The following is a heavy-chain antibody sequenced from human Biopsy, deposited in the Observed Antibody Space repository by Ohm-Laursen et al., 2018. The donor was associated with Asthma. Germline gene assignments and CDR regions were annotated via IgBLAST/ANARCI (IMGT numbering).Heavy chain of an antibody. V-gene: IGHV3-30*03. CDR3: ARERAGVLGSYNGMDV. D-gene: IGHD2-8*01. CDR1: GFTFSNYG. CDR2: VTYDGISQ. Sequence: SLRLSCAASGFTFSNYGMHWVRQVAGKGLDWVAVVTYDGISQYYAESVKGRFTISRDNSRNALNLQMNSVRPDDTAVYFCARERAGVLGSYNGMDVWGPGTTVSVSS. J-gene: IGHJ6*02.